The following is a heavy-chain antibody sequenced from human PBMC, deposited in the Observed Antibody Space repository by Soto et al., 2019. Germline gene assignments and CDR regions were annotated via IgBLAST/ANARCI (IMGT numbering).Heavy chain of an antibody. CDR2: INHSGST. CDR1: GGSFSGYY. CDR3: ARGPNTDSSGYDY. J-gene: IGHJ4*02. V-gene: IGHV4-34*01. D-gene: IGHD3-22*01. Sequence: QVQLQQWGAGLLKPSETLSLTCAVYGGSFSGYYWSWIRQPPGKGLEWIGEINHSGSTNYNPSLTSRVTISVDTSKNQFSLKLSSVTAADTAVYYCARGPNTDSSGYDYWGQGTLVTVSS.